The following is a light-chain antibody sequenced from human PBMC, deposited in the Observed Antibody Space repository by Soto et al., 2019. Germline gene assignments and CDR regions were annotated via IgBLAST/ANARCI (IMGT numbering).Light chain of an antibody. CDR2: KAS. J-gene: IGKJ1*01. CDR3: QQYDSYSQT. Sequence: DIQMTQSPSTLSASVGDRVTITCRASQSISSWLAWYQQKPGKAPKLLIYKASSLESGVPSRFRGSGSGTEFTLTISSLQPDDFATYYCQQYDSYSQTFGQGTKVEI. CDR1: QSISSW. V-gene: IGKV1-5*03.